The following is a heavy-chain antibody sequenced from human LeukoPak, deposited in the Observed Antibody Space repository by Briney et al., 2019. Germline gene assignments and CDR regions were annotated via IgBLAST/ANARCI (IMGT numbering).Heavy chain of an antibody. CDR2: IYTSGST. Sequence: SETLSLTCTVSGGSISSYYWSWIRQPPGKGLEWIGYIYTSGSTNHNPSLKSRVTLSVDTSKNQFSLKLSSVTAADTAVYYCARSRPPDSYCSSTSCYSVHFDYWGQGTLVTVSS. V-gene: IGHV4-4*09. J-gene: IGHJ4*02. CDR1: GGSISSYY. CDR3: ARSRPPDSYCSSTSCYSVHFDY. D-gene: IGHD2-2*02.